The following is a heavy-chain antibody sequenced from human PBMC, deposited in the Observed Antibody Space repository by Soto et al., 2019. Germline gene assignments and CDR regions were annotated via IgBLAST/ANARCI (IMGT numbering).Heavy chain of an antibody. J-gene: IGHJ6*02. D-gene: IGHD2-2*01. Sequence: HPGGSLRLSCAASGFTFSSYSMNWVRQAPGKGLEWVSYISSSSSTIYYADSVKGRFTISRDNAKNSLYLQMNSLRDEDTAVYYCARVLYCSSTSCYLYYYYGMDVWGQGTTVTVSS. CDR1: GFTFSSYS. CDR3: ARVLYCSSTSCYLYYYYGMDV. CDR2: ISSSSSTI. V-gene: IGHV3-48*02.